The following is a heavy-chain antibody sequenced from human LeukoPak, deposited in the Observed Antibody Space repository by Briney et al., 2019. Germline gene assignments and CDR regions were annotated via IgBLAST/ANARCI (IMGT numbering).Heavy chain of an antibody. V-gene: IGHV3-30*02. J-gene: IGHJ4*02. CDR3: AKGPHYYGSGSFVDY. Sequence: GGSLRLSCAASGFTFSSYGMHWVRQAPGKGLERVAFIRYDGSNKYYADSVKGRFTISRDNSKNTLYLQMNSLRAEDTAVYYCAKGPHYYGSGSFVDYWGQGTLVTVSS. CDR2: IRYDGSNK. D-gene: IGHD3-10*01. CDR1: GFTFSSYG.